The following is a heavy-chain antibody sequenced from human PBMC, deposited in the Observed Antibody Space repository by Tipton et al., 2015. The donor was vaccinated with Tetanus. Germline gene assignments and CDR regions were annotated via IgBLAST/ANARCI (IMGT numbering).Heavy chain of an antibody. CDR3: ARRSLLSCGLDA. Sequence: SLRLSCAASGFTSKSHYMHWVRQAPGKGLEWISRINPDGRRTNNADSVKGRFTISRDNAKNTVCLQMSSLRADDTGVFFCARRSLLSCGLDAWGEGTTVSVSS. CDR1: GFTSKSHY. V-gene: IGHV3-74*01. CDR2: INPDGRRT. J-gene: IGHJ6*04. D-gene: IGHD2-8*01.